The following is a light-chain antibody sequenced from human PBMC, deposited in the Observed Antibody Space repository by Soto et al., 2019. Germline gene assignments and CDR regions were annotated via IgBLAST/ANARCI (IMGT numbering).Light chain of an antibody. Sequence: QSVLTQPASVSGSPGQSITISCTGTSSDVGGYNYVSWYQQHPGKAPKLMIYEVSNRPSGVSYRFSGSKSGNTASLTISGLQTEDEADYYCSSYTSSNTLVVFGGGTKLTVL. J-gene: IGLJ2*01. CDR1: SSDVGGYNY. V-gene: IGLV2-14*01. CDR2: EVS. CDR3: SSYTSSNTLVV.